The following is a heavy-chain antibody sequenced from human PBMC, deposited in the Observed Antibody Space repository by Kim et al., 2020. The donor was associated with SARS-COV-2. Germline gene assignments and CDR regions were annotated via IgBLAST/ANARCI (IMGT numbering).Heavy chain of an antibody. Sequence: SLKSRVTISVDTSKNQFSLKLGSVTAADRAVYYCARHLEWFGDAGNWFDPWGQGTLVTVSS. V-gene: IGHV4-39*01. D-gene: IGHD3-10*01. CDR3: ARHLEWFGDAGNWFDP. J-gene: IGHJ5*02.